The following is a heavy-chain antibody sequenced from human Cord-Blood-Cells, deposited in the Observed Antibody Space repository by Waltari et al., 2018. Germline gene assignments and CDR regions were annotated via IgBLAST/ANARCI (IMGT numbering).Heavy chain of an antibody. CDR3: AGTGYGSGSYPFDY. CDR2: FDPEDGET. D-gene: IGHD3-10*01. Sequence: QVQLVPSGDAVKKPGASTKVSCKVCGYSLSELSMHWVRQAPGKGLEWKGGFDPEDGETIYAQKFQGRVTMTEDTSTDTAYMELSSLRSEDTAVYYCAGTGYGSGSYPFDYWGQGTLVTVSS. J-gene: IGHJ4*02. CDR1: GYSLSELS. V-gene: IGHV1-24*01.